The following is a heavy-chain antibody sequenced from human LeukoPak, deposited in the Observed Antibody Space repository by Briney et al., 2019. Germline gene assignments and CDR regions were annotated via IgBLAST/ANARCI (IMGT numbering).Heavy chain of an antibody. J-gene: IGHJ6*03. CDR2: ISGNGYYT. D-gene: IGHD2-21*02. CDR1: GFTFSTYG. V-gene: IGHV3-23*01. CDR3: AKLPQGGGDHYYIEV. Sequence: GGSVRPSCAASGFTFSTYGMSWVRQAPGKGLEWVSAISGNGYYTYYADSVKGRFTISRDNSKNTLFLQMNSLRAEDTAVYFCAKLPQGGGDHYYIEVWDKGTTVTVSS.